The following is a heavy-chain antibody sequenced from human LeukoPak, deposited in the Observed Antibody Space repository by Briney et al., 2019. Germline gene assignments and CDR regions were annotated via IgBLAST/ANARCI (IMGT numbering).Heavy chain of an antibody. D-gene: IGHD3-22*01. CDR2: INHSGST. CDR3: ARPDYDSSGTDY. CDR1: GGSFSGYY. J-gene: IGHJ4*02. V-gene: IGHV4-34*01. Sequence: PSETLSLTCAVYGGSFSGYYWSWIRQPPGKGLEWIGEINHSGSTNYNPSLKSRVTISVVTSKNQFSLKLSSVTAADTAVYYCARPDYDSSGTDYWGQGTLVTVSS.